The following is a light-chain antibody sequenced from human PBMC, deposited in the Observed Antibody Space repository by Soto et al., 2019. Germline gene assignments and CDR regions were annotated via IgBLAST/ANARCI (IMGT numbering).Light chain of an antibody. J-gene: IGLJ3*02. CDR2: SNN. CDR3: AAWDDSLNVRV. CDR1: SSNIGSNT. Sequence: QSVLTQPPSASGTPGQRVTISCSGSSSNIGSNTVNWYQQLPGTAPKLLIYSNNQRPSGVPDRFSGSKSGTSASLAISGLQSEDVADYYCAAWDDSLNVRVFGGGTKVTVL. V-gene: IGLV1-44*01.